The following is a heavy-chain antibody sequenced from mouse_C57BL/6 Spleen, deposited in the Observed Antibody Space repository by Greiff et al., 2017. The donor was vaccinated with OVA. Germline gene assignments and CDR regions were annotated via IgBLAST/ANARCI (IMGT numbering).Heavy chain of an antibody. J-gene: IGHJ2*01. V-gene: IGHV5-16*01. CDR3: AREGGYDGYYPFDY. D-gene: IGHD2-3*01. CDR2: INYDGSST. CDR1: GFTFSDYY. Sequence: EVQLVESEGGLVQPGSSMKLSCTASGFTFSDYYMAWVRQVPEKGLEWVANINYDGSSTYYLDSLKSRFIISRDNAKNILYLQMSSLKSEDTATYYCAREGGYDGYYPFDYWGQGTTLTVSS.